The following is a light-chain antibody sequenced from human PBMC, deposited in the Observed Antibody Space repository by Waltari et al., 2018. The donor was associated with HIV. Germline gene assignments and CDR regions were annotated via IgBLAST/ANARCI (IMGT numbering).Light chain of an antibody. CDR2: WAS. J-gene: IGKJ4*01. CDR1: QSVFNSSTNNKY. CDR3: QQYYSTPLT. V-gene: IGKV4-1*01. Sequence: DIVMTKSPDYLAKSLGERDTINCKSSQSVFNSSTNNKYLAWYQQKPGQRPKLIIYWASTRGSGVPDPFIGIWSGTDFTLTISSLQAEDVAVYYCQQYYSTPLTFCGGTKVEIK.